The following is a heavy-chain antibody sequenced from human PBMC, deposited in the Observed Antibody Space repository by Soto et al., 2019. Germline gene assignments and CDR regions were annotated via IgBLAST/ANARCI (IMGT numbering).Heavy chain of an antibody. V-gene: IGHV1-46*01. J-gene: IGHJ6*02. CDR3: ARVLYSSSFNYYYYHGMDV. Sequence: SVKFSCNASGYTFTRYYMHSVRQAPGQGLEWMGIINPSGGSTSYAQKFQGRVTMTRDTSTSTVYMELSSLRSEDTAVYYCARVLYSSSFNYYYYHGMDVWGQATMVTVSS. CDR2: INPSGGST. D-gene: IGHD6-6*01. CDR1: GYTFTRYY.